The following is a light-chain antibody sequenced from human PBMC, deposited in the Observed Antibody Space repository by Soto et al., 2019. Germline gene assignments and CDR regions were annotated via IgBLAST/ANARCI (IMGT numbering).Light chain of an antibody. Sequence: QSALTQPASVSGSPGQSITISCTGTSSDVGGYSYVSWYQQHPGKAPKLLISEVTNRPSGVSNRFSGSKSGNTASLTISGLQAEDEADYYCSSYTTNITPVVFGGGTKLTVL. V-gene: IGLV2-14*01. CDR2: EVT. J-gene: IGLJ2*01. CDR3: SSYTTNITPVV. CDR1: SSDVGGYSY.